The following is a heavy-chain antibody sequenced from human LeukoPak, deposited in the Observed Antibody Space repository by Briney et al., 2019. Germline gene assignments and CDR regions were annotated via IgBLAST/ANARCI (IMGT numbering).Heavy chain of an antibody. Sequence: GGSLRLSCAASGFIFSHNGIHWVRQAPGKGLEWVGVISFDGSNKYYADSVKGRFTISSDNSKNTLYLQMNSLRAEDTAVYYCAKVIFACSSASCSNYYYYGVDVWGQGTTVTVSS. CDR2: ISFDGSNK. CDR1: GFIFSHNG. V-gene: IGHV3-30*18. D-gene: IGHD2-2*01. CDR3: AKVIFACSSASCSNYYYYGVDV. J-gene: IGHJ6*02.